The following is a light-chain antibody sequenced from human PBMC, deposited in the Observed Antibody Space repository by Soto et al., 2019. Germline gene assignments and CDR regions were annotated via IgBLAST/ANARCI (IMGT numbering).Light chain of an antibody. J-gene: IGKJ5*01. CDR2: GAS. V-gene: IGKV3D-20*02. Sequence: EIGLTQSSGTLSLYPGDRATLSCRASQSVSSSYLAWYQQKPGQAPRLLIYGASSRATGIPDRFSGSGSGTDFTLTINSLEPDDFAVYYCQQRDSWPITFGQGTRLEVK. CDR3: QQRDSWPIT. CDR1: QSVSSSY.